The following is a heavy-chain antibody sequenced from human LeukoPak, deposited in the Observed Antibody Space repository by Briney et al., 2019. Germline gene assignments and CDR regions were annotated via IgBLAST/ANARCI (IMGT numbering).Heavy chain of an antibody. V-gene: IGHV3-21*01. CDR3: ARDQDAAMVRGALLYFHYYYGMDV. J-gene: IGHJ6*02. CDR2: ISSSSSYI. D-gene: IGHD3-10*01. Sequence: GGSLRLSCAASGFTFISYSMNWVRQAPGKGLEWVSSISSSSSYIYYADSVKGRFTISRDNAKNSLYLQMNSLRAEDTAVYYCARDQDAAMVRGALLYFHYYYGMDVWGQGTTVTVSS. CDR1: GFTFISYS.